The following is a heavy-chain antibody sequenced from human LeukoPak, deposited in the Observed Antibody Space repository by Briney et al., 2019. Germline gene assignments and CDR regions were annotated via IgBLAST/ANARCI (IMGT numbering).Heavy chain of an antibody. D-gene: IGHD7-27*01. CDR1: GFTFSSHW. CDR3: AKGRLNWALPDY. J-gene: IGHJ4*02. Sequence: GGSLRLSCTASGFTFSSHWMHWVRQAPGKGLVWASRINFDGSSTNYADSVKGQFTISRDNSKNTLYLQMNSLRAEDTAVYYCAKGRLNWALPDYWGQGTLVTVSS. V-gene: IGHV3-74*01. CDR2: INFDGSST.